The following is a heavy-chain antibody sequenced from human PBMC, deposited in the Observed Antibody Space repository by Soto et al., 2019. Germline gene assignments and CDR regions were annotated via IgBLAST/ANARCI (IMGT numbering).Heavy chain of an antibody. CDR1: GFTFSDHY. Sequence: EVQLVESGGGLVQPGGSLRLSCATSGFTFSDHYLEWVRQAPGNGLEWVGRSRNRAQSYTTEYAASVKGRFTISRDDSKNSLYLQVNSLTTADTAVYYCVLWVRGVINYWGQGTLVTVSS. D-gene: IGHD3-10*01. J-gene: IGHJ4*02. CDR3: VLWVRGVINY. CDR2: SRNRAQSYTT. V-gene: IGHV3-72*01.